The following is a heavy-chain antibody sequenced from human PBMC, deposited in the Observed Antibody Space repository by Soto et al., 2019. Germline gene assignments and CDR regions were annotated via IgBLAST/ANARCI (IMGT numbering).Heavy chain of an antibody. CDR3: ARETGTTPPWFDP. Sequence: ASVKVSCKASGYTFTSYDINWVRQATGQGLERMGWMNPNSGNTGYAQKFQGRVTMTRNTSISTAYMELSSLRSEDTAVYYCARETGTTPPWFDPWGQGTLVPVSS. D-gene: IGHD1-7*01. CDR2: MNPNSGNT. V-gene: IGHV1-8*01. CDR1: GYTFTSYD. J-gene: IGHJ5*02.